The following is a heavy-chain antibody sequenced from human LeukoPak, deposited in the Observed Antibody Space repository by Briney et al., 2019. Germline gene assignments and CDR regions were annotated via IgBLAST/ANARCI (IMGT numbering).Heavy chain of an antibody. J-gene: IGHJ4*02. D-gene: IGHD3-16*02. CDR2: ISISSDTI. V-gene: IGHV3-48*04. CDR1: GFALSTYS. Sequence: GGSLRLSCIASGFALSTYSMNWVRQAPGKGLEWVSYISISSDTIHYADSVKGRFTISRDNAKNSLYLQMNSLRAEDTALYYCARGHEATYDYVWGGYRRYYFDYWGQGTLVTVSS. CDR3: ARGHEATYDYVWGGYRRYYFDY.